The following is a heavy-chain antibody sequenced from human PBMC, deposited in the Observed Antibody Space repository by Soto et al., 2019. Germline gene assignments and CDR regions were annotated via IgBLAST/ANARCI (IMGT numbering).Heavy chain of an antibody. CDR3: ARADCSSTSCWFDP. J-gene: IGHJ5*02. Sequence: QVQLQESGPGLVKPSQTLSLTCTVSGGSISSGGYYWSWIRQHPGKGLEWIGYIYYSGSTYYNPSLKSRVTLSVDTSKNQFSLKLSSVTAADTAVYYCARADCSSTSCWFDPWGQGTLVTVSS. CDR1: GGSISSGGYY. V-gene: IGHV4-31*03. D-gene: IGHD2-2*01. CDR2: IYYSGST.